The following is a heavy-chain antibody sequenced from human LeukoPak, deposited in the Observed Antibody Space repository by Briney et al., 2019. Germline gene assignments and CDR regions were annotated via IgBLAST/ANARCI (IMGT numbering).Heavy chain of an antibody. CDR2: INHSGST. J-gene: IGHJ4*02. CDR3: ARGRDRLLRFGEPARFDY. CDR1: GGSFSGYY. D-gene: IGHD3-10*01. V-gene: IGHV4-34*01. Sequence: SETLSLTCAVYGGSFSGYYWSWIRQPPGKGLEWIGEINHSGSTNYNPSLKSRVTISVDTSKNQFSLKLSSVTAADTAVYYCARGRDRLLRFGEPARFDYWGQGTLVTASS.